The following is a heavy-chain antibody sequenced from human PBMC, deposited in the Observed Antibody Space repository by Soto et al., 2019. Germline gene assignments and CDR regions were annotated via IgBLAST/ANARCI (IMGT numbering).Heavy chain of an antibody. D-gene: IGHD1-1*01. CDR2: ISGSGINT. J-gene: IGHJ4*02. Sequence: EVQLLESGGGLVQPGGSLRLSCAASGFTFSNYALSWVRQAPGKGLEWVSAISGSGINTYYADSVKGRFTISRDNSKDTLYLQMNSLRAVDTAIYYCAKALHNWNDGGYFAYWGQGTLITVSS. CDR3: AKALHNWNDGGYFAY. V-gene: IGHV3-23*01. CDR1: GFTFSNYA.